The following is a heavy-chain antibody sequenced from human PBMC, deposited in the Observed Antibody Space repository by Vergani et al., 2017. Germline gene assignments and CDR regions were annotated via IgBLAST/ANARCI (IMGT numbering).Heavy chain of an antibody. V-gene: IGHV3-30*18. D-gene: IGHD3-9*01. J-gene: IGHJ5*02. CDR3: AKSVGTGYPNGFDP. CDR2: ISYDGSNK. CDR1: GFTFSSFG. Sequence: QVQLVEDGGAVVKTGRSLRLSCAASGFTFSSFGMHWVRQAPGKGVAWVAVISYDGSNKYYADSVKGRFTIYRDNSKNTLYPQMNSLRAEDTAVYYSAKSVGTGYPNGFDPWGQGTLVTVSS.